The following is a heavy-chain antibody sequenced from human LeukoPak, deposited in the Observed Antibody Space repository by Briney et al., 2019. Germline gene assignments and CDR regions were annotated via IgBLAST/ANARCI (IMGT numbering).Heavy chain of an antibody. D-gene: IGHD3-10*01. Sequence: GESLKISCKGSGYSFTSYWIGWVRQMPGKGLEWMGIIYPGDSDTRYSPSFQGQVTISADKSISTAYLQWSSLKASDTAMYYCARRVGYYGSGSYPSFDPWGQGTLVTVSS. CDR1: GYSFTSYW. V-gene: IGHV5-51*01. CDR2: IYPGDSDT. J-gene: IGHJ5*02. CDR3: ARRVGYYGSGSYPSFDP.